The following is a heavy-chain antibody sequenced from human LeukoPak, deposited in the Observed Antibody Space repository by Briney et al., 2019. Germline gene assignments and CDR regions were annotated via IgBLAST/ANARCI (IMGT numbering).Heavy chain of an antibody. V-gene: IGHV3-21*01. CDR1: GFTFSAYS. CDR3: ARRPTTATSAGDVGP. CDR2: ISASSSYI. D-gene: IGHD4-17*01. Sequence: KPGGSLRLSCAASGFTFSAYSMNWVRQAPGKGLEWVSSISASSSYIYYADSVKGRFTISRDNSKSSLYLQMNSLRAEDTALYYCARRPTTATSAGDVGPWGQGTLVTVSS. J-gene: IGHJ5*02.